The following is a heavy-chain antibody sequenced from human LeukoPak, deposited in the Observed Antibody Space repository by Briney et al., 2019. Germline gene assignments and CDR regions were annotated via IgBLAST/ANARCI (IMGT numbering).Heavy chain of an antibody. D-gene: IGHD3-22*01. CDR3: ARTLYYYDSSGYYSFDY. V-gene: IGHV1-69*05. J-gene: IGHJ4*02. CDR1: GYTFTSYD. CDR2: IIPIFGTA. Sequence: SVKVSCKASGYTFTSYDINWVRQAPRQGLEWMGRIIPIFGTANYAQKFQGRVTITTDESTSTAYMELSSLRSEDTAVYYCARTLYYYDSSGYYSFDYWGQGTLVTVSS.